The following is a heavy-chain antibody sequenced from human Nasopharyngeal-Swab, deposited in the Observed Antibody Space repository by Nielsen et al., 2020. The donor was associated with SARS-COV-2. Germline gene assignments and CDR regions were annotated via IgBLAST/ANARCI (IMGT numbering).Heavy chain of an antibody. CDR2: IYPGDSDT. J-gene: IGHJ4*02. D-gene: IGHD4-17*01. V-gene: IGHV5-51*01. Sequence: VRKMPGRGLEWMGIIYPGDSDTRYSPPFQGQVTISADKSISAAYLQWNSLKASDTAMYFCARHPGDYLNRGGFDHWGQGTLVTVSS. CDR3: ARHPGDYLNRGGFDH.